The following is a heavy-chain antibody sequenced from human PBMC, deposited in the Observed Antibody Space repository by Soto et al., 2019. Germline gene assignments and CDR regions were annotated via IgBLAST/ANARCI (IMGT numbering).Heavy chain of an antibody. Sequence: QMQLVQSGPEVKKPGTSVKVSCKASGFTFTSSAMQWVRQARGQRLEWIGWIVVGSGNTNYAQKFQERVTITRDMSTSTAYMELSSLRSEDTAVYYCAADAGSGWPNYYYYYMDVWGKGTTVTVSS. CDR2: IVVGSGNT. V-gene: IGHV1-58*02. CDR1: GFTFTSSA. D-gene: IGHD6-19*01. CDR3: AADAGSGWPNYYYYYMDV. J-gene: IGHJ6*03.